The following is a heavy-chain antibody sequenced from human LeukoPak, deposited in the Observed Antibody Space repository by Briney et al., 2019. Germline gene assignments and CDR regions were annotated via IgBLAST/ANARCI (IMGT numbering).Heavy chain of an antibody. V-gene: IGHV3-30*02. CDR3: AKSRGGYSGYDPPGY. CDR2: IRYDGSNK. D-gene: IGHD5-12*01. CDR1: GFTFSSYG. Sequence: GGSLRLSCAASGFTFSSYGMHWVRQAPGKGLEWVAFIRYDGSNKYYADSVKGRFTISRDNSKNTLYLQRNSLRAEDTAVYYCAKSRGGYSGYDPPGYWGQGTLVTVSS. J-gene: IGHJ4*02.